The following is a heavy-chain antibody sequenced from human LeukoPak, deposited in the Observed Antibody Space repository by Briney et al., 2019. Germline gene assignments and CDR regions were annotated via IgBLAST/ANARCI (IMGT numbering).Heavy chain of an antibody. CDR1: GFTFSSYW. CDR3: ASVPGWDLPYY. J-gene: IGHJ4*02. V-gene: IGHV3-74*01. CDR2: INSDGSST. D-gene: IGHD1-26*01. Sequence: PGGSLRLSCAASGFTFSSYWMHWVRQAPGKGLVWVSRINSDGSSTRYADSVKGRFTISRDNAKNTLFLQMNSLRVEDTAVYYCASVPGWDLPYYWGQGTLVTVSS.